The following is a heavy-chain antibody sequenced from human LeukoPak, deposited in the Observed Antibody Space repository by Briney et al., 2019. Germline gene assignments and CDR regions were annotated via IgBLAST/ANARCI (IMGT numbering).Heavy chain of an antibody. V-gene: IGHV4-59*01. CDR2: IYHNSGTT. J-gene: IGHJ1*01. CDR3: AQKAPYSPGYSQH. D-gene: IGHD2-15*01. Sequence: SETLSLTCTVSGGSITSYYWTWIRQPPGKGLEWIGYIYHNSGTTNYNPSLKSRVSISVDTSKNQFSLRLSSVTAADTAVYYCAQKAPYSPGYSQHWGQGTLVTVSS. CDR1: GGSITSYY.